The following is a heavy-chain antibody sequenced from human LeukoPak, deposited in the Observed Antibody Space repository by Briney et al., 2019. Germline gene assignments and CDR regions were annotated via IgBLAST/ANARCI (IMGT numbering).Heavy chain of an antibody. Sequence: ASVKVSCKASGYTFTGYYMHWVRQAPGQGLEWMGWINPNSGGTNYAQKFQGRVTMTRDTSISTAYMELSRLRSDDTAVYYCAREYYYDSSGYPLHYWGQGTLVTVSS. CDR1: GYTFTGYY. D-gene: IGHD3-22*01. CDR3: AREYYYDSSGYPLHY. CDR2: INPNSGGT. J-gene: IGHJ4*02. V-gene: IGHV1-2*02.